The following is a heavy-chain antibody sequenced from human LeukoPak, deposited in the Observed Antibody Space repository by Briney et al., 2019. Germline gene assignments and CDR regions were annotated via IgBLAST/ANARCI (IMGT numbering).Heavy chain of an antibody. V-gene: IGHV3-7*01. CDR3: ARHRSGGSQDDAFDI. D-gene: IGHD2-15*01. J-gene: IGHJ3*02. Sequence: GGSLRLSCVASGFTFSSYWMSWVRQAPGKGLECVADIKYDGSEKYYVDSVKGRFTISRDNAKNSLSLQMNSLRAEDTAVYYCARHRSGGSQDDAFDIWGQGTMVTVSS. CDR2: IKYDGSEK. CDR1: GFTFSSYW.